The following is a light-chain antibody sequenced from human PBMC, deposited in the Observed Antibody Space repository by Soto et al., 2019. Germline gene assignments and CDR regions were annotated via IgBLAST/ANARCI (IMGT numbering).Light chain of an antibody. CDR1: QSVTSNY. Sequence: EIVLTQSPGTLSLSPGERATLSCGASQSVTSNYLAWYQQKPGPAPRLLIFGASIRVTGIPDRFIGSGSGTDFTLTISRLEPEDFAVYYCQHYVTSLTTFGQGTKVEVK. CDR2: GAS. V-gene: IGKV3-20*01. J-gene: IGKJ1*01. CDR3: QHYVTSLTT.